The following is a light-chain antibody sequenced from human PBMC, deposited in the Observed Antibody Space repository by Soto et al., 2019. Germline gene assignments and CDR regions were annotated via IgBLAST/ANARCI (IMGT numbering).Light chain of an antibody. Sequence: DIVFTQSPCTVSLSPGERATLSCRASQSISSSFLAWYQQKPGQAPRLLIYGASSRATGIPDRFSGSGSGTEFTLTISSLQSEDFAVYYCQQYNRWPLTFGGGTKVDIK. J-gene: IGKJ4*01. CDR3: QQYNRWPLT. CDR2: GAS. CDR1: QSISSSF. V-gene: IGKV3-20*01.